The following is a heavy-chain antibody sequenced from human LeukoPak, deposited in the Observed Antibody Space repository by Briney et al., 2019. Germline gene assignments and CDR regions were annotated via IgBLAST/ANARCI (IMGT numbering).Heavy chain of an antibody. CDR2: ISGSGGST. Sequence: RGSLRLSCAASGFTFSSYAMSWVRQAPGKGLEWVSAISGSGGSTYYADSVKGRFTISRDNSKNTLYLQMNSLRAEDTAVYYCANLWFGEFYYSDYWGQGTLVTVSS. D-gene: IGHD3-10*01. V-gene: IGHV3-23*01. CDR1: GFTFSSYA. CDR3: ANLWFGEFYYSDY. J-gene: IGHJ4*02.